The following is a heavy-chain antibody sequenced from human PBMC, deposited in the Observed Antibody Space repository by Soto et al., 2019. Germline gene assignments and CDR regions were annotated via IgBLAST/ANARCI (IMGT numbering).Heavy chain of an antibody. D-gene: IGHD3-22*01. V-gene: IGHV4-34*01. Sequence: SETLSLTCAVYGGSFSGYYWSWIRQPPGKGLEWIGEINHSGSTNYDPSLKSRVTISVDTSKNQFSLKLSSVTAADTAVYYCAKIAASRYYESSGYADWGQGTLVTVSS. J-gene: IGHJ4*02. CDR1: GGSFSGYY. CDR3: AKIAASRYYESSGYAD. CDR2: INHSGST.